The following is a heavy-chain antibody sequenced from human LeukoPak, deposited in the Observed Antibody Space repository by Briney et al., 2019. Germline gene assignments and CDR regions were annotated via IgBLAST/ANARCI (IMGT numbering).Heavy chain of an antibody. J-gene: IGHJ3*02. D-gene: IGHD2-15*01. Sequence: SETLSLTCTVSGGSINNYYWSWIRQPAGKGLEWIGRIYTCGSTNYNPSLKSRVTMSVDTSKNQFSLKLSSVTAADTAVYYCARGRYCSADICSGGDAFDIWGQGTMVYVSS. V-gene: IGHV4-4*07. CDR2: IYTCGST. CDR1: GGSINNYY. CDR3: ARGRYCSADICSGGDAFDI.